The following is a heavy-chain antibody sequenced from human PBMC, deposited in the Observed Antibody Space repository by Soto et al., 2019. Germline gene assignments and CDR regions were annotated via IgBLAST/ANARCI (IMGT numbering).Heavy chain of an antibody. Sequence: PSETLSLTCTVSGGSISSGDYYWSWIRQPPGKGLEWIGYIYYSGSTYYNPSLKSRVTISVDTSKNQFSLKLSSVTAADTAVYYCARDEVDYYDSPGSNAFDIWGQGTMVT. D-gene: IGHD3-22*01. CDR3: ARDEVDYYDSPGSNAFDI. CDR2: IYYSGST. CDR1: GGSISSGDYY. V-gene: IGHV4-30-4*01. J-gene: IGHJ3*02.